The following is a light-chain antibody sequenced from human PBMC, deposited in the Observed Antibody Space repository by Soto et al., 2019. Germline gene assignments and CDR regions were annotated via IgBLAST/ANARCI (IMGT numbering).Light chain of an antibody. CDR2: GAS. V-gene: IGKV3-15*01. J-gene: IGKJ4*01. CDR3: QEYNDWRPIT. Sequence: DIVLTQSPATLSLSPGGRASLSCRASRSVSTYLAWYQQKPGQAPRLLIYGASTRASGIPVRFSGSGSGTEFTLTITSLQSEDFAIYYCQEYNDWRPITFGGGTKV. CDR1: RSVSTY.